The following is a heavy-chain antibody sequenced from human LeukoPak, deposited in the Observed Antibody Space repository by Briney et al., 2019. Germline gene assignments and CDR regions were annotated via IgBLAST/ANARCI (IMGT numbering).Heavy chain of an antibody. CDR3: ARLIAAAGI. Sequence: SETLSLTCTVSGGSISSYYWSWIRQPPGKGLEWIGYIYYSGSTYYNPSLKSRVTISVDTSKNQFSLKLSSVTAADTAVYYCARLIAAAGIWGQGTLVTVSS. D-gene: IGHD6-13*01. CDR2: IYYSGST. J-gene: IGHJ4*02. CDR1: GGSISSYY. V-gene: IGHV4-59*08.